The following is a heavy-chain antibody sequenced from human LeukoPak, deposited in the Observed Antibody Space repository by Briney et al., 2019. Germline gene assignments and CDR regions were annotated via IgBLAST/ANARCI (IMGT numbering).Heavy chain of an antibody. CDR3: ASDSSGSYFTGNYYYYYGMDV. CDR1: GYSFTSSW. Sequence: GESLKISCKASGYSFTSSWIGWVRQMPGKGLEWMGVIYPDDSDIRYSPSFEGQVTISADKSISTAYLQWSSLKAADTAMYYCASDSSGSYFTGNYYYYYGMDVWGQGTTVTVSS. D-gene: IGHD1-26*01. CDR2: IYPDDSDI. V-gene: IGHV5-51*01. J-gene: IGHJ6*02.